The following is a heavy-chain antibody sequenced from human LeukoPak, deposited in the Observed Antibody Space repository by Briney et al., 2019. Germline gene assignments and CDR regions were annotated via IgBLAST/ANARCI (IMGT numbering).Heavy chain of an antibody. CDR2: INHSGST. CDR3: ARVGYRLPRIKSGVASRRYYGMDV. V-gene: IGHV4-34*01. Sequence: SETLSLTCAVYGGSFSGYYWSWIRQPPGKGLEWIGEINHSGSTNYNPSLKSRVTISVDTSKNQFSLKLSSVTAADTAVYYCARVGYRLPRIKSGVASRRYYGMDVWGQGTTVTVSS. CDR1: GGSFSGYY. J-gene: IGHJ6*02. D-gene: IGHD2-15*01.